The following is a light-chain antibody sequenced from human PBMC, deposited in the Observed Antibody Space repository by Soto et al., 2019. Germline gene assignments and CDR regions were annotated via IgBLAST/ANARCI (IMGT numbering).Light chain of an antibody. J-gene: IGKJ4*01. CDR3: QHRKIWPLT. CDR2: DAS. V-gene: IGKV3-11*01. Sequence: EIVLTQSPATLSLSPGERATLSCRASQSVDTSLGRYQQKPGQAPRLLIYDASNRATGIPAKFSGSGSGTDFTLTISSLEPEDFAVYYCQHRKIWPLTFGGGTKVEIK. CDR1: QSVDTS.